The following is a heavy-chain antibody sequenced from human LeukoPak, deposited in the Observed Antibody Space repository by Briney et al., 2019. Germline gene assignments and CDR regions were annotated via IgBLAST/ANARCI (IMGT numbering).Heavy chain of an antibody. V-gene: IGHV1-18*01. CDR2: ISAYNGNT. CDR3: ARTQVPAAPVSSYYFDY. D-gene: IGHD2-2*01. CDR1: GYTFTSYG. Sequence: GASVKVSCKASGYTFTSYGISWMRQAPGQGLEWMGWISAYNGNTNYAQKLQGRVTMTTDTSTSTAYMELRSLRSDDTAVYYCARTQVPAAPVSSYYFDYWGQGTLVTVSS. J-gene: IGHJ4*02.